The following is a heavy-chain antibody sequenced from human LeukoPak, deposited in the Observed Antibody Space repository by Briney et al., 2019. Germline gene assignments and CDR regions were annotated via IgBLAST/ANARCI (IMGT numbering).Heavy chain of an antibody. Sequence: ASVKVSCKASGYTFTSYHMHWVRQALGQGPEWMGIINPSGDSISYAQKFQGRVTMTRDTSTSTVYMELSSLRSEDTAVYYCAREVAGTFDYWGQGTLVTVSS. D-gene: IGHD6-19*01. V-gene: IGHV1-46*01. CDR3: AREVAGTFDY. CDR2: INPSGDSI. J-gene: IGHJ4*02. CDR1: GYTFTSYH.